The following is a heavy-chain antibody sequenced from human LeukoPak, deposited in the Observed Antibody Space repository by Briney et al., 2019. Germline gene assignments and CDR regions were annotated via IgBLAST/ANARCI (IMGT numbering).Heavy chain of an antibody. J-gene: IGHJ4*02. Sequence: GGSLRLSCAASGFTFSSYSMNWVRQAPGKGLEWVSSISSSSSYIYYADSVKGRFTISRDNAKNSLYLQMNSLRAEDTAVYYCARDSLVIYGGFDYWGQGTLVTVSS. CDR1: GFTFSSYS. D-gene: IGHD3-22*01. V-gene: IGHV3-21*01. CDR3: ARDSLVIYGGFDY. CDR2: ISSSSSYI.